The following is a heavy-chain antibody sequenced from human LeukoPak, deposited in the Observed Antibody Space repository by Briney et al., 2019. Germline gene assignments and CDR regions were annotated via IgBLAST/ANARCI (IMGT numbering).Heavy chain of an antibody. CDR1: GFTFSSYW. CDR2: IKQDGSEK. D-gene: IGHD3-10*01. CDR3: ARGSGFGELLYELDY. Sequence: GGSLRLSCAASGFTFSSYWMSWVRQAPGKGLEWVANIKQDGSEKYYVDSVKGRFTISRDNAKNSLYLQMNSLRAEDTAVYYCARGSGFGELLYELDYWGQGTLVTVSS. V-gene: IGHV3-7*01. J-gene: IGHJ4*02.